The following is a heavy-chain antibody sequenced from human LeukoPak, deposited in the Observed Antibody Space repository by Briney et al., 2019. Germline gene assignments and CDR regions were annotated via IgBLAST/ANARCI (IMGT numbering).Heavy chain of an antibody. CDR2: IRRKAYGGTA. CDR1: GFTFGDYA. D-gene: IGHD6-13*01. Sequence: GGSLRLSCTASGFTFGDYAMNWVRQAPGKGLEWLGFIRRKAYGGTAEYAASVKGRFTISRDDSKSIAYLQMNSLKTDDTAMYYCIRTAPDLYSSSWYSDYWGQGTLVTVSS. J-gene: IGHJ4*02. V-gene: IGHV3-49*04. CDR3: IRTAPDLYSSSWYSDY.